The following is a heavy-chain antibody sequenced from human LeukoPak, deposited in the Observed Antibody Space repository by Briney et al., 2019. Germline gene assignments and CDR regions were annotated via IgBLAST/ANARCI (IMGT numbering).Heavy chain of an antibody. CDR1: GFTFDDYA. CDR3: AKDGAYCNGGRCPHY. D-gene: IGHD2-15*01. Sequence: PGGSLRLSRAASGFTFDDYAMSWVRQAPGKGLEWVSAISGSGGSTYYADSVKGRFTISRDTSKNTLYLQMNSLRTEDTAVYYCAKDGAYCNGGRCPHYWGQGTLVTVSS. V-gene: IGHV3-23*01. J-gene: IGHJ4*02. CDR2: ISGSGGST.